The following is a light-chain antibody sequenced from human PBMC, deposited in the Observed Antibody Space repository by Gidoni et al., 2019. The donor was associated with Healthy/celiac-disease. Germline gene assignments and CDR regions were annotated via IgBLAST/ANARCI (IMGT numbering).Light chain of an antibody. CDR1: QSVSSN. J-gene: IGKJ5*01. CDR2: GAS. V-gene: IGKV3-15*01. CDR3: QQYNKWPLIT. Sequence: EIVMTQSPATLSVSPGESATLSCRASQSVSSNLAWYQQKPGQAPRLLIYGASTRATGIPARFSGSGSGTEFTLTISSLQCEDFAVYYCQQYNKWPLITFGQGTRLEIK.